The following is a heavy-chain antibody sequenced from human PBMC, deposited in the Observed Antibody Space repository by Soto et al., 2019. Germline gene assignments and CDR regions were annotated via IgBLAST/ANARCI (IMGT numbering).Heavy chain of an antibody. J-gene: IGHJ5*02. CDR3: ASAESGYYKYNCFDP. V-gene: IGHV1-8*01. D-gene: IGHD3-3*01. CDR1: GYTFTSYD. Sequence: QVQLVQSGAEVKKPGASVKVSCKASGYTFTSYDINWVRQATGQGLEWMGWMNPTSGNTGYAQKFQGRVTLTRNTSLSTAYMGLSSVRSEDTAVYYRASAESGYYKYNCFDPWGQRSLVTVS. CDR2: MNPTSGNT.